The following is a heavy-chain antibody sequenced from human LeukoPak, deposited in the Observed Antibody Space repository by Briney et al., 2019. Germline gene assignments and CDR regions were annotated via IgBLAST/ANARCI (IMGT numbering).Heavy chain of an antibody. V-gene: IGHV1-18*01. CDR2: ISPYNGNT. J-gene: IGHJ3*02. D-gene: IGHD2-21*02. Sequence: ASVKVSCKASGYGFTNYGISWVRQAPGQGLEWMGWISPYNGNTNYAQKLQGRVTMTTDTSTSTAYMELRSLRSDDTAVYYCARVVTRIGDAFDIWGQGTMVTVSS. CDR1: GYGFTNYG. CDR3: ARVVTRIGDAFDI.